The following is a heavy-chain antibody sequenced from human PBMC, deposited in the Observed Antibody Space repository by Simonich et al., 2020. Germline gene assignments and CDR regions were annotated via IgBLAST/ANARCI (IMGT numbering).Heavy chain of an antibody. V-gene: IGHV3-21*01. D-gene: IGHD6-19*01. CDR3: ARWIAVAGTGAYGMDV. CDR2: ISSSSSYI. J-gene: IGHJ6*02. Sequence: EVQLVESGGGLVKPGGSLRLSCAASGFTFSSYSMNWVRQAPGKGLEWVSSISSSSSYIYYADSVKGRFTIARDNAKNSLYQQMNSLRAEDTAVYYCARWIAVAGTGAYGMDVWGQGTTVTVSS. CDR1: GFTFSSYS.